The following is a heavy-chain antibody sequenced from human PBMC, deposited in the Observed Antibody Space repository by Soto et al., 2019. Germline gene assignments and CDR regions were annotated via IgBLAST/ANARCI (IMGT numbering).Heavy chain of an antibody. CDR1: GGTFRTYA. CDR2: IIPIFGSA. CDR3: VREGPPSGKLFDY. D-gene: IGHD2-15*01. Sequence: QVQLVQSGAEVKKPGSSVKVSCKASGGTFRTYAITWVRQAPGQGLEWMGGIIPIFGSAKYAQKFQDRVTLTADESTSTAYMELSSLRSEDTAVYYCVREGPPSGKLFDYWGQGTLVTVAS. J-gene: IGHJ4*02. V-gene: IGHV1-69*01.